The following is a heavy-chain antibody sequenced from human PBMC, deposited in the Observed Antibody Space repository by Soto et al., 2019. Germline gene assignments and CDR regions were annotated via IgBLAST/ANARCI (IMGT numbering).Heavy chain of an antibody. CDR1: GFTFSYYA. D-gene: IGHD3-16*02. CDR2: ISYDGSDK. Sequence: QVQLVEAGGGVVQPGRSLRLSCAASGFTFSYYAMHWVRQAPGKGLEWVAVISYDGSDKYYEDSVKGRFTISRDNSRNTLNLEMNSLRADDTAVYYCAKGLGELSPESYDYWGQGTLITVSS. CDR3: AKGLGELSPESYDY. J-gene: IGHJ4*02. V-gene: IGHV3-30*18.